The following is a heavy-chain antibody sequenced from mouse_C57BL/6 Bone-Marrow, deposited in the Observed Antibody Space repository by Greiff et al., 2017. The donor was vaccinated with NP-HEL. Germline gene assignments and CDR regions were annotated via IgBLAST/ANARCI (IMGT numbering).Heavy chain of an antibody. CDR3: ARGDYYGSSYAMDY. V-gene: IGHV1-18*01. CDR1: GYTFTDYN. Sequence: VQLQQSGPELVKPGASVKIPCKASGYTFTDYNMDWVKQSHGKSLEWLGDINPNNGGTIYNQKFKGKATLTVDKSSSTAYMELRSLTSEDTAVYYCARGDYYGSSYAMDYWGQGTSVTVSS. CDR2: INPNNGGT. J-gene: IGHJ4*01. D-gene: IGHD1-1*01.